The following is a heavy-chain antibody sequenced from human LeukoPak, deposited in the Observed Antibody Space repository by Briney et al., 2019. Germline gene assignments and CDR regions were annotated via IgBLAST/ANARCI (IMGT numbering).Heavy chain of an antibody. Sequence: SETLSLTCTVSGGSISSYYWSWIRQPPGKGLEWIGYIYYSGSTNYNPSLKSRVTISLDTSKNQFSLKLSSVTAADTAVYYCARDHIAPTGTSNWFDPWGQGTLVTVSS. V-gene: IGHV4-59*01. D-gene: IGHD1-1*01. CDR2: IYYSGST. CDR1: GGSISSYY. J-gene: IGHJ5*02. CDR3: ARDHIAPTGTSNWFDP.